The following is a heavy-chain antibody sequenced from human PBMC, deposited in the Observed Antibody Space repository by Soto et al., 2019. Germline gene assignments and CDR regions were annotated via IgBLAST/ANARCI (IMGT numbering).Heavy chain of an antibody. J-gene: IGHJ6*02. CDR3: ARMNVDSYQFYYAMDV. D-gene: IGHD4-17*01. CDR1: GFSLTTGKMG. CDR2: IFSDNER. Sequence: GSGPTLVNPTETLTLTCTVSGFSLTTGKMGVSWIRQPPVKALEWLAHIFSDNERSYSTSLQGRLTISKDTSGSQVVLIMTNVDPVDTATYYCARMNVDSYQFYYAMDVWGQGTTVTVSS. V-gene: IGHV2-26*01.